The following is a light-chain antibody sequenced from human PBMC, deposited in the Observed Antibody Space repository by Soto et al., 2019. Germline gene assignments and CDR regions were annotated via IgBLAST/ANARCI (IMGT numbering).Light chain of an antibody. J-gene: IGKJ5*01. CDR1: QSVSSN. CDR2: AAS. Sequence: EIVMTQSPATLSVSPGERATLSCRASQSVSSNLAWYQQTPGQAPRLLIYAASNRAAGVPARFSGSWSGTEFTLTISSLQSEDFAVYYCQQYNNWITFGQGTRLEIK. V-gene: IGKV3-15*01. CDR3: QQYNNWIT.